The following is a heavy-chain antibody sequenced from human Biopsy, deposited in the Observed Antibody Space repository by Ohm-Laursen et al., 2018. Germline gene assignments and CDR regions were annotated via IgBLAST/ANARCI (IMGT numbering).Heavy chain of an antibody. D-gene: IGHD3-22*01. CDR3: AVEYYDSSGYYNPKWFNP. CDR2: ISAGSNYI. Sequence: SLRLSCAAPGFTLSSYALNWVRQAPGKGLEWVSSISAGSNYIYYTDSVKGRFTISRDNAQSSLYLQMNSLRAEDTAFYYCAVEYYDSSGYYNPKWFNPWGQGTLATVSS. J-gene: IGHJ5*02. CDR1: GFTLSSYA. V-gene: IGHV3-21*01.